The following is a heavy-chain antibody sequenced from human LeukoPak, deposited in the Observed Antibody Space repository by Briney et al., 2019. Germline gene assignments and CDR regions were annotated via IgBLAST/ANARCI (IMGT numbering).Heavy chain of an antibody. D-gene: IGHD6-19*01. V-gene: IGHV3-21*01. CDR3: ARGSSGWYTGDY. Sequence: GGSLRLSCAASGFTFSSYSMNWVRQAPGKGLEWVSSISSSSSYIYYADSVKGRFTISRDNAKNSLYLQMNSLRAEDTAVYYCARGSSGWYTGDYWGQGTLVTVS. CDR2: ISSSSSYI. CDR1: GFTFSSYS. J-gene: IGHJ4*02.